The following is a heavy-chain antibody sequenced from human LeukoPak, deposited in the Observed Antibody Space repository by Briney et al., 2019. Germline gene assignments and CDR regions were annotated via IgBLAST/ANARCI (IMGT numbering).Heavy chain of an antibody. CDR1: GFTFQDYA. Sequence: TGGPLTLSCAASGFTFQDYAMHWLRRAPGKGLEWVSGISWNSATVGYADSVKGRFTISRDNAKNSLYLQMNSLRDEDTALYFCAKDFTSYGAKSFDYWGQGTLVTVSS. V-gene: IGHV3-9*01. CDR2: ISWNSATV. J-gene: IGHJ4*02. D-gene: IGHD4-23*01. CDR3: AKDFTSYGAKSFDY.